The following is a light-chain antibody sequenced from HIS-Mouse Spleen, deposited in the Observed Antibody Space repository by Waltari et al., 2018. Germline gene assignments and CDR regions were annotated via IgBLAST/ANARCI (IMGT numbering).Light chain of an antibody. V-gene: IGLV3-19*01. CDR3: NSRDSSGNHVV. CDR2: GKN. Sequence: SSELTQDPAVSVALGQTVRLTFQGDSPRSYYASWHQQNPGQAPVLVTYGKNNRPSGIPDRFSGSSSGNTASLTITGAQAEDEADYYCNSRDSSGNHVVFGGGTKLTVL. J-gene: IGLJ2*01. CDR1: SPRSYY.